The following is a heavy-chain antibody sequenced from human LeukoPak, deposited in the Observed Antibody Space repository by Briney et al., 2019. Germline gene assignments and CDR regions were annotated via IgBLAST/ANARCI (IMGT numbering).Heavy chain of an antibody. CDR3: AAGGYYDSSGSDY. Sequence: SVKVSRKASGFTFTSSAMQWVRQARGQRLEWIGWIVVGSGNTNYAQKFQERVTITRDMSTSTAYMELSSLRSEDTAVYYCAAGGYYDSSGSDYWGQGTLVTVSS. V-gene: IGHV1-58*02. J-gene: IGHJ4*02. D-gene: IGHD3-22*01. CDR1: GFTFTSSA. CDR2: IVVGSGNT.